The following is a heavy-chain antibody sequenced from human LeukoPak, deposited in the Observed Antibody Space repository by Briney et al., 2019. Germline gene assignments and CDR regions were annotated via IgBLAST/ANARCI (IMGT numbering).Heavy chain of an antibody. D-gene: IGHD3-9*01. J-gene: IGHJ6*04. CDR3: ARGVDNHDILTGGMDV. CDR2: INAGNGNT. Sequence: ASVKVSCKASGYTFTSYAMHWVRQAPGQRLEWMGWINAGNGNTKYSQEFQGRVTITRDTSASTAYMELGSLRSEDMAVYYCARGVDNHDILTGGMDVWGKGTTVTISS. CDR1: GYTFTSYA. V-gene: IGHV1-3*03.